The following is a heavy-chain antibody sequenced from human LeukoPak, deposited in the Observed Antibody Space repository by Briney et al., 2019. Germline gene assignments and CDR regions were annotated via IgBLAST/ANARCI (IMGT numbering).Heavy chain of an antibody. D-gene: IGHD3-10*01. CDR2: IYYSGST. J-gene: IGHJ5*01. V-gene: IGHV4-39*01. CDR3: AGLWFGELLYNCFDR. CDR1: GGSISSSSYY. Sequence: SETLSLTCTVSGGSISSSSYYWGWLRQPPGKGLEGLGSIYYSGSTYNNPSLRSRVTISVDTSKNQFSLKLSSVTAAYTAEYYCAGLWFGELLYNCFDRWGQGTLVTVSS.